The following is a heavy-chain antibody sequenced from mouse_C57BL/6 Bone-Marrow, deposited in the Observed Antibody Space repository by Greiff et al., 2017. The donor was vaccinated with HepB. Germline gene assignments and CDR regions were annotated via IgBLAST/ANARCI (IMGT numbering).Heavy chain of an antibody. D-gene: IGHD1-1*01. Sequence: EVQRVESGGGLVQPKGSLKLSCAASGFSFNTYAMNWVRQAPGKGLEWVARIRSKSNNYATYYADSVKDRFTISRDDSESMLYLQMNNLKTEDTAMYYCVRQRDYGSSYWYFDVWGTGTTVTVSS. CDR3: VRQRDYGSSYWYFDV. CDR2: IRSKSNNYAT. CDR1: GFSFNTYA. J-gene: IGHJ1*03. V-gene: IGHV10-1*01.